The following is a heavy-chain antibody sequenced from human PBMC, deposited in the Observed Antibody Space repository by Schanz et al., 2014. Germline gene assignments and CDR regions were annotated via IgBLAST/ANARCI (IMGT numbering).Heavy chain of an antibody. CDR1: GFTFSTYA. V-gene: IGHV3-23*04. J-gene: IGHJ4*02. CDR2: ISGSGGST. D-gene: IGHD5-12*01. Sequence: VQLVESGGGVVQPGGSLRLSCAASGFTFSTYAMSWVRQAPGKGLEWVSAISGSGGSTYYADSVKGRFTISRDNSKNTLYLQMNSPRAEDTAVYYCARGIGGYGANNYFDYWGQGTLVAVSS. CDR3: ARGIGGYGANNYFDY.